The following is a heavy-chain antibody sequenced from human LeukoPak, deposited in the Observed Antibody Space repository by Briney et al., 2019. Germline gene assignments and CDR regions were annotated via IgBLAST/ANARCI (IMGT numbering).Heavy chain of an antibody. CDR1: GFTFSSYG. Sequence: GRSLRLSCAASGFTFSSYGMHWVRQAPGKGLEWVAVISYDGSNKYYADSVKGRFTISRDNSKNTPYLQMNSLRAEDTAVYYCAKGSSTSCYVSWGQGTLVTVSS. CDR3: AKGSSTSCYVS. CDR2: ISYDGSNK. D-gene: IGHD2-2*01. V-gene: IGHV3-30*18. J-gene: IGHJ4*02.